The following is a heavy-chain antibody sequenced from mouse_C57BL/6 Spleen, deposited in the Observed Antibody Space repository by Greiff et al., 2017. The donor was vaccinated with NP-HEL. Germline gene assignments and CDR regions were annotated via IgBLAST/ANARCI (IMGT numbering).Heavy chain of an antibody. CDR1: GYTFTSYW. D-gene: IGHD1-1*01. Sequence: QVQLQQSGAELVKPGASVKLSCKASGYTFTSYWMHWVKQRPGQGLEWIGMIHPNSGSTNYNEKFKSKATLTVDKSSSTAYMQLSSLTSEDSAVYYCARSGSTVVAISPMDYWGQGTSVTVSS. CDR2: IHPNSGST. V-gene: IGHV1-64*01. J-gene: IGHJ4*01. CDR3: ARSGSTVVAISPMDY.